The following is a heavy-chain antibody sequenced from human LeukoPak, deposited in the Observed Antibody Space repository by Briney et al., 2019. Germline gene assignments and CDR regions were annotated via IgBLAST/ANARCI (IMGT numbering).Heavy chain of an antibody. V-gene: IGHV3-7*01. CDR2: IKQGGSEK. CDR1: GFTFSSYW. Sequence: GGSLRLSCAASGFTFSSYWMSWVRQAPGKGLEWVANIKQGGSEKYYVDSVKGRFTISRDNAKNSLYLQMNSQRAEDTAVYYCASCSKDYYYYGMDVWGQGTTVTVSS. J-gene: IGHJ6*02. D-gene: IGHD2-2*01. CDR3: ASCSKDYYYYGMDV.